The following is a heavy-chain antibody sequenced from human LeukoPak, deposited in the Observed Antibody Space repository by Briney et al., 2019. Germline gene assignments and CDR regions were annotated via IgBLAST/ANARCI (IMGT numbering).Heavy chain of an antibody. CDR2: INRDGSST. D-gene: IGHD5-18*01. V-gene: IGHV3-74*01. J-gene: IGHJ3*02. CDR3: ARGGYTGVFDI. CDR1: GFTFSSYW. Sequence: GGSLRLSCTASGFTFSSYWMHWVRQAPGKGLVWVSRINRDGSSTSYADSVKGRFTISRDNTKNTLYLQMKSLRAEDTAVFYCARGGYTGVFDIWGQGTMVTVSS.